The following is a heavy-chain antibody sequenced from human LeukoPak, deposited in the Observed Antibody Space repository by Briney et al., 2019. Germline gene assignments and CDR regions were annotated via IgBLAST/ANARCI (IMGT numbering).Heavy chain of an antibody. J-gene: IGHJ4*02. Sequence: GASVKVSCKVSGYTLTELSMHWVRQAPGKGLEWMGRIIPILGIANYAQKFQGRVTITADKSTSTAYMELSSLRSEDTAVYYCARDIVGATNPSFHYWGQGTLVTVSS. V-gene: IGHV1-69*04. D-gene: IGHD1-26*01. CDR2: IIPILGIA. CDR1: GYTLTELS. CDR3: ARDIVGATNPSFHY.